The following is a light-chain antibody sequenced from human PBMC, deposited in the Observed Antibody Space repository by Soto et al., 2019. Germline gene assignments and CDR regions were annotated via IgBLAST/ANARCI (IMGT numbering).Light chain of an antibody. CDR2: LAS. CDR3: RQSSRIPP. Sequence: DIQLTQSPSSLSASVGDRVTITCRSSQNINTYLNWYQQRPGEPPKLLIYLASTLKSGVPSRFSGSVSGTAFTLTISSLQPEDFGTYYCRQSSRIPPFGGGTKIDIK. J-gene: IGKJ4*01. V-gene: IGKV1-39*01. CDR1: QNINTY.